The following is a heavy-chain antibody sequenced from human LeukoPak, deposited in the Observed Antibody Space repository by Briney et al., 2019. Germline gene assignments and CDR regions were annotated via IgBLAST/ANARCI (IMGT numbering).Heavy chain of an antibody. CDR3: ARVTGYRIEDYFDY. CDR2: IYYSGST. D-gene: IGHD6-13*01. V-gene: IGHV4-59*01. Sequence: PSETLSLTCTVSGGSISSYYWSWIRQPPGRGLEWIGYIYYSGSTNYNPSLKSRVTISVETSKNEFSLKLRSVTAADTAVYYCARVTGYRIEDYFDYWGQGTLVTVSS. J-gene: IGHJ4*02. CDR1: GGSISSYY.